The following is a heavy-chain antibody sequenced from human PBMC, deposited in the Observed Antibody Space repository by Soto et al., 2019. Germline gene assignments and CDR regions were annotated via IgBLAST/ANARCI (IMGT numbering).Heavy chain of an antibody. D-gene: IGHD6-13*01. CDR3: ARGEQIAAAGPRGFDY. V-gene: IGHV6-1*01. Sequence: SQTLSLTCAISVDSVSNNSAAWNWIRQSPSRGLEWLGRTYYRYKWYNDYAVSVKSRITINPDTSKNQFSLQLNSVTPEDTAVYYCARGEQIAAAGPRGFDYWGQGTLVTVSS. CDR2: TYYRYKWYN. CDR1: VDSVSNNSAA. J-gene: IGHJ4*02.